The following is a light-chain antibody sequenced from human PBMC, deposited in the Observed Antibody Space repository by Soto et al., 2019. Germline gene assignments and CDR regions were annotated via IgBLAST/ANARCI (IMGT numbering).Light chain of an antibody. J-gene: IGKJ1*01. CDR3: QHDNSWTRT. Sequence: GMTQSPATLYVSPGERATLACRARQSVSSTLAWYQQKPGQAPRLLIYGASTRATGIPARFSGSGSGTEFTLNISSLQSEDFAVYYCQHDNSWTRTFGQGTKVDVK. CDR1: QSVSST. V-gene: IGKV3-15*01. CDR2: GAS.